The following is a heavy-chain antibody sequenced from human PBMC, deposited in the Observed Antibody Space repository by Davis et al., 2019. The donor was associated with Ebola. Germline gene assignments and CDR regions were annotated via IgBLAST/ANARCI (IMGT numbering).Heavy chain of an antibody. Sequence: ASVKVSCKASGYTFTSYAMNWVRQATGQGLEWMGWMNPNRGYTGYAQKFQGRVSMTSDTSITTAYMELSSLRSEDTAVYYCVRGQFWASGDDYWGQGTLVTVSS. CDR3: VRGQFWASGDDY. CDR2: MNPNRGYT. CDR1: GYTFTSYA. D-gene: IGHD3-10*01. V-gene: IGHV1-8*02. J-gene: IGHJ4*02.